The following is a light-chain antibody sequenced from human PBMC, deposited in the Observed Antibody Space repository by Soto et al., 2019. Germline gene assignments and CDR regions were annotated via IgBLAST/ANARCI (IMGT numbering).Light chain of an antibody. CDR2: GAS. CDR3: QQYNNWPPWT. J-gene: IGKJ1*01. Sequence: EVVMTQSPATLSVSPGESATLSCRASQSVSSNLAWYQQRPGQAPRLLIYGASTRATGIPARFSGSGSGTEFNLTISSLPSEDFAIYYCQQYNNWPPWTFGQGTKVEIK. CDR1: QSVSSN. V-gene: IGKV3-15*01.